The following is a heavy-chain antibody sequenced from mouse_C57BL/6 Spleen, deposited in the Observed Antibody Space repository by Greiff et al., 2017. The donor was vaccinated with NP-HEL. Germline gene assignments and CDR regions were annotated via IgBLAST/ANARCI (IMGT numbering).Heavy chain of an antibody. CDR2: INPNNGGT. CDR3: ASGYDGVFDY. Sequence: EVQLQESGPELVKPGASVKMSCKASGYTFTDYNMHWVKQSHGKSLEWIGYINPNNGGTSYNQKFKGKATLTVNKSSSTAYMELRSLTSEDSAVYYCASGYDGVFDYWGQGTTLTVSS. J-gene: IGHJ2*01. V-gene: IGHV1-22*01. CDR1: GYTFTDYN. D-gene: IGHD2-2*01.